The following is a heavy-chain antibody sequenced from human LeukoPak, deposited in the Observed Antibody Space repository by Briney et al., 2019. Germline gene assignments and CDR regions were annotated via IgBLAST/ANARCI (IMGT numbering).Heavy chain of an antibody. CDR2: ISGSGGST. V-gene: IGHV3-23*01. D-gene: IGHD3-22*01. CDR1: GFTFSSYA. Sequence: SGGSLRLSCAASGFTFSSYAMSWVRQAPGKGLEWVSAISGSGGSTYYADSVKGRFTISRDNSKNTPYLQMNSLRAEDTAVYYCAKGQRSSVYIWFDPWGQGTLVTVSS. CDR3: AKGQRSSVYIWFDP. J-gene: IGHJ5*02.